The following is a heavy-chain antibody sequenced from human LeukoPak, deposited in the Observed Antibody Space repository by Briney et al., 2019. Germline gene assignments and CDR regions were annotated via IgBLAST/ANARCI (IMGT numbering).Heavy chain of an antibody. D-gene: IGHD3-10*01. CDR3: ARAAPYYYGSGSYIR. CDR2: INWNGGST. CDR1: GFTFDDYG. V-gene: IGHV3-20*04. J-gene: IGHJ4*02. Sequence: PGGSLRLSCAASGFTFDDYGMSWVRQAPGKGLEWVSGINWNGGSTGYADSVKGRFTISGDNAKNSLYLQMNSLRAEDTALYYCARAAPYYYGSGSYIRWGQGTLVTVSS.